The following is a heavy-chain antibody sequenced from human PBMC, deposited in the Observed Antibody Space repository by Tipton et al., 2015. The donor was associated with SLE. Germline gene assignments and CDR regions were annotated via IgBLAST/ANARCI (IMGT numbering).Heavy chain of an antibody. Sequence: TLSLTCTVSGDSTNSYYWTWIRQPAGKGLEWIGRIYISGSTNYNPSLKSRVTMSVDTSKKHFSLKLNSVTAADTAVYYCATSDYGDYRESTFNIWGQGTLVTVSS. CDR1: GDSTNSYY. V-gene: IGHV4-4*07. J-gene: IGHJ3*02. CDR2: IYISGST. CDR3: ATSDYGDYRESTFNI. D-gene: IGHD4-17*01.